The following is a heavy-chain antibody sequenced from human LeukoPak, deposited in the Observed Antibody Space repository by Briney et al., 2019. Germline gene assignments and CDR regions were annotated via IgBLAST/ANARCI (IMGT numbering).Heavy chain of an antibody. CDR3: VSSRVATPPYNYGMDV. Sequence: SETLSLTCNVSGESISSGNYYWTWIRQPAGKGLEWLGRIHSSGFANYNRSLKSRVTISRDTSKNQLSLKVSSVTAADTAVYFCVSSRVATPPYNYGMDVWGQGTTVVVSS. V-gene: IGHV4-61*02. CDR1: GESISSGNYY. J-gene: IGHJ6*02. D-gene: IGHD3-3*01. CDR2: IHSSGFA.